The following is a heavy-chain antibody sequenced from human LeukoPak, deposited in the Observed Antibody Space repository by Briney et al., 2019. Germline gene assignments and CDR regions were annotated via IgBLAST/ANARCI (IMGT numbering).Heavy chain of an antibody. CDR3: ARDIEVTISTDFDY. D-gene: IGHD4-17*01. V-gene: IGHV3-21*01. J-gene: IGHJ4*02. Sequence: GGSLRLSCAASGFTFSSYSMNWVRQAPGKGLEWVSSISSSSSYIYYADSVKGRFTISRDNAKNSLYLQMNSLRAEDTAVYYCARDIEVTISTDFDYWGQGTLVTVSS. CDR1: GFTFSSYS. CDR2: ISSSSSYI.